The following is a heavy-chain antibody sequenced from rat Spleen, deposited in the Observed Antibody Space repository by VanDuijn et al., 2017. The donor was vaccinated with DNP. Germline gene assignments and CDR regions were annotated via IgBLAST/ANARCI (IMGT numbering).Heavy chain of an antibody. CDR3: STGRGGPDY. CDR2: SSYDGGST. Sequence: EVQLVESGGGLVQPGRSLKLSCAASGLTFIYADLAWVRQAPTGGLEWVASSSYDGGSTYYRDSVKGRFTISRDNAKSSLYLQMDRLRSEDTATYYCSTGRGGPDYWGQGVMVTVSS. CDR1: GLTFIYAD. V-gene: IGHV5-20*01. J-gene: IGHJ2*01. D-gene: IGHD1-11*01.